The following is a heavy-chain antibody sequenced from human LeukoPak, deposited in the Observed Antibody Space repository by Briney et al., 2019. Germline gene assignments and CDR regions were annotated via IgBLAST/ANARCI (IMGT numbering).Heavy chain of an antibody. J-gene: IGHJ4*02. CDR3: ARWGLGDFDY. V-gene: IGHV3-7*01. D-gene: IGHD2-21*01. CDR2: IKQDGSEK. CDR1: GFTFSIYW. Sequence: GGSLRLSCAASGFTFSIYWMSWVRQAPGKGLEGVANIKQDGSEKYYVDSVKGRFTISRDNAKNSLYLQMNSLRAEDTAVYYCARWGLGDFDYWGQGTLVTVSS.